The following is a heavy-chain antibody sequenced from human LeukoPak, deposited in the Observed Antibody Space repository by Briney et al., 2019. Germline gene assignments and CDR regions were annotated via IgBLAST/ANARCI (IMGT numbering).Heavy chain of an antibody. CDR3: TRENFAF. Sequence: GGSLRLSYAPSGSRPRLNWINWVRQAPGKGLEWVANINQDGREKYYVDSVKRRFTISRDNAKNSLYLQMNSLRVEDTAENYCTRENFAFWLQGTLITVSS. V-gene: IGHV3-7*05. CDR2: INQDGREK. J-gene: IGHJ4*02. CDR1: GSRPRLNW.